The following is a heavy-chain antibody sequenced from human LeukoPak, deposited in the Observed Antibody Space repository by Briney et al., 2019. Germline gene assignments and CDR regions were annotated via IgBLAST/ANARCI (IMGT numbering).Heavy chain of an antibody. J-gene: IGHJ5*02. D-gene: IGHD3-3*01. CDR3: ARGAPGYDFWSGYRVNWFDP. CDR1: GGSFSGYY. V-gene: IGHV4-34*01. CDR2: INHSGST. Sequence: PSETLSLTCAVYGGSFSGYYWSWIRQPPGKGLEWIGGINHSGSTNYNPSLKSRVTISVDTSKNQFSLKLSSVTAADTAVYYCARGAPGYDFWSGYRVNWFDPWGQGTLVTVSS.